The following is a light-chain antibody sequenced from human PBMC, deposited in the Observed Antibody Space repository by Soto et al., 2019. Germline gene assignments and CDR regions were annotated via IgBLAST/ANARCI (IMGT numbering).Light chain of an antibody. Sequence: EIGMTQSLATLSVPPGERATLSCRASLSVSSNLAWYQQKPGQAPRLLIYGASTRATGIPARFSGSGSGTDFTLTISSLEPEDFAVYYCQQYGSSPWTFGQGAKVDI. CDR3: QQYGSSPWT. CDR1: LSVSSN. V-gene: IGKV3-15*01. J-gene: IGKJ1*01. CDR2: GAS.